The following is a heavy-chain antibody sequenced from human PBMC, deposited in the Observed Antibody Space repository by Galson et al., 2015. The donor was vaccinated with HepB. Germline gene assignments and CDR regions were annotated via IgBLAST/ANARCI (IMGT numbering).Heavy chain of an antibody. D-gene: IGHD2-21*01. J-gene: IGHJ3*02. V-gene: IGHV1-2*06. CDR1: GYTFTDYY. Sequence: SVKVSCKASGYTFTDYYIHWMRQAPGQGLEWMGRIIPNSGDTKYSQKFRGRVTMTRDTSISTVYMELSRLRSDDTAVYYCGVVIHNEAFDIWGQGTMVTVSS. CDR3: GVVIHNEAFDI. CDR2: IIPNSGDT.